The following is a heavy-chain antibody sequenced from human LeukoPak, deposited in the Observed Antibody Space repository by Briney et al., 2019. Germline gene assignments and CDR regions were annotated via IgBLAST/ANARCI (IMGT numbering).Heavy chain of an antibody. D-gene: IGHD3-10*01. CDR3: ARVRTMVRGLTSGFDP. V-gene: IGHV4-39*01. CDR1: GGSIGSSSYY. J-gene: IGHJ5*02. CDR2: IYYSGST. Sequence: SETLSLTCTVSGGSIGSSSYYWGWIRQPPGKGLEWIGSIYYSGSTYYNPSLKSRVTISVDTSKNQFSLKLSSVTAADTAVYYCARVRTMVRGLTSGFDPWGQGTLVTVSS.